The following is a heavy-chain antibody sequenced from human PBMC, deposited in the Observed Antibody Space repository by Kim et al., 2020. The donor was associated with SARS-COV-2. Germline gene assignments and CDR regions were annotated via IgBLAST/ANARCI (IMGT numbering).Heavy chain of an antibody. D-gene: IGHD3-9*01. CDR1: GGSISSYY. J-gene: IGHJ5*02. CDR2: IYYSGST. CDR3: ARSPLLHDIFTGYYNRGGWFDP. Sequence: SETLSLTCTVSGGSISSYYWSWIWQPPGKGLEWNGYIYYSGSTNYNPSLKSRVTISVDTSKNQSSLKLSSVTAADTGVYYCARSPLLHDIFTGYYNRGGWFDPRGHGTLVTVSS. V-gene: IGHV4-59*13.